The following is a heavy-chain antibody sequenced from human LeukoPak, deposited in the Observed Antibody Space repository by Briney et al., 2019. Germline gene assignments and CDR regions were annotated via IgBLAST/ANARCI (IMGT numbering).Heavy chain of an antibody. Sequence: MSSETLSLTCAVYGGSFSGYYWSWTRQPPGKGLEWIGEINHSGSTNYNPSPKSRVTISVDTSKNQFSLKLSSVTAADTAVYYCASSGLVVVVAATLDYWGQGTLVTVSS. V-gene: IGHV4-34*01. J-gene: IGHJ4*02. CDR1: GGSFSGYY. CDR3: ASSGLVVVVAATLDY. CDR2: INHSGST. D-gene: IGHD2-15*01.